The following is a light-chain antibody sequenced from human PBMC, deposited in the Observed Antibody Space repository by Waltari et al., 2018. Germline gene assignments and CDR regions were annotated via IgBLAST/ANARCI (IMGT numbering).Light chain of an antibody. CDR3: SSYTRHETGI. Sequence: QSALTQPASVSGSPGQSITISCTGTSSDVGGYNFVSWYQQHPGKVPKLIIYEVNNRPSGGSNRFSGSTSGTTASLTISGLQAEDEADYYCSSYTRHETGIFGGGTKLTVL. V-gene: IGLV2-14*01. J-gene: IGLJ2*01. CDR2: EVN. CDR1: SSDVGGYNF.